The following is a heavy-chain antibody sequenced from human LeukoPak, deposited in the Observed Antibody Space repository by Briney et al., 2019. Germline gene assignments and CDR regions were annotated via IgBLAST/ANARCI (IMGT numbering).Heavy chain of an antibody. D-gene: IGHD6-13*01. CDR2: INPNSGGT. CDR3: ASRTDVGIAAAGTDY. Sequence: GASVKVSCKASGYTFTGYYMHWVRQAPGQGLEWMGWINPNSGGTNYAQKFQGRVTMTRDTSISTAYMELSRLRSDDTAVYYCASRTDVGIAAAGTDYWGQGTLVTVSS. J-gene: IGHJ4*02. V-gene: IGHV1-2*02. CDR1: GYTFTGYY.